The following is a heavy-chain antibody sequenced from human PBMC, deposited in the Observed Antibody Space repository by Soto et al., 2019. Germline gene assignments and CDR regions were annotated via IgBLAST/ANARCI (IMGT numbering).Heavy chain of an antibody. Sequence: GASVKVSCKASGWRITDYYMHWVRQAPGRGLEWIGWIRPDTGDTIYAQKFQGRVTMTRDTSISTVYMELNSLRSDDTAVYYCARPTYYGDFTHWGQGTLVTVSS. V-gene: IGHV1-2*02. CDR1: GWRITDYY. D-gene: IGHD4-17*01. CDR2: IRPDTGDT. J-gene: IGHJ4*02. CDR3: ARPTYYGDFTH.